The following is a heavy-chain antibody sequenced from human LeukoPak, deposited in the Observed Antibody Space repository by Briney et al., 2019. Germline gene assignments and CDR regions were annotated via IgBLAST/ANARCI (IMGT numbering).Heavy chain of an antibody. Sequence: GGSLRLSCAASGFTVSSNYMSWVRQAPGKGLEWVSVIYSGGSTYYADSVKGRFTISRDNSKNTLYLQMNSLRAEDTAVYYCARETGQNLSNGSGRTYYCYYMDVWGKGTTVTISS. CDR1: GFTVSSNY. V-gene: IGHV3-53*01. CDR2: IYSGGST. D-gene: IGHD3-10*01. CDR3: ARETGQNLSNGSGRTYYCYYMDV. J-gene: IGHJ6*03.